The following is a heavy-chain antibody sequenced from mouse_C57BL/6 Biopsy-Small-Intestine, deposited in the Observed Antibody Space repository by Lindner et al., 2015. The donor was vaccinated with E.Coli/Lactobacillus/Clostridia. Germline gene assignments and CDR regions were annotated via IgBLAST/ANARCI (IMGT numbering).Heavy chain of an antibody. Sequence: VQLQESGGDLVKPGGSLKLSCAASGFTFSSYGMSWVRQTPDKRLEWVATISSDGSYTYYPDSVKGRFTISRDNAKNTLYLQMSSLKSEDTAMYYCASLITTVVGGYFDYWGQGTTLTVSS. D-gene: IGHD1-1*01. CDR3: ASLITTVVGGYFDY. J-gene: IGHJ2*01. CDR2: ISSDGSYT. CDR1: GFTFSSYG. V-gene: IGHV5-6*01.